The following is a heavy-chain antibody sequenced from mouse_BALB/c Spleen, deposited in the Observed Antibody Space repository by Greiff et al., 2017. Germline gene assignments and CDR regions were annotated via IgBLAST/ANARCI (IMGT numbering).Heavy chain of an antibody. V-gene: IGHV5-17*02. D-gene: IGHD2-1*01. CDR2: ISSGSSTI. Sequence: EVKLVESGGGLVQPGGSRKLSCAASGFTFSSFGMHWVRQAPEKGLEWVAYISSGSSTIYYEDTVKGRFTISRDNPKNTLFLQMTSLRSEDTAMYYCGRGGYYGNYKRVWFAYWGQGTLVTVSA. CDR3: GRGGYYGNYKRVWFAY. CDR1: GFTFSSFG. J-gene: IGHJ3*01.